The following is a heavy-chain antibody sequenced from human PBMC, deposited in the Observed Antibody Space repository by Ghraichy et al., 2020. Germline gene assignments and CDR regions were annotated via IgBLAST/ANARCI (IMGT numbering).Heavy chain of an antibody. D-gene: IGHD2-15*01. CDR1: GGSFSGYY. CDR2: INHSGST. Sequence: SETLSLTCAVYGGSFSGYYWSWIRQPPGKGLEWIGEINHSGSTNYNPSLKSRVTISVDTSKNQFSLKLSSVTAADTAVYYCARAGYCSGGSCHFDYWGQGTLVTVSS. V-gene: IGHV4-34*01. J-gene: IGHJ4*02. CDR3: ARAGYCSGGSCHFDY.